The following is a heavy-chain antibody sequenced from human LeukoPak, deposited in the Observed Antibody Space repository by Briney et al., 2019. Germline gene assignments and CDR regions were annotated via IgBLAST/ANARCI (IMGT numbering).Heavy chain of an antibody. J-gene: IGHJ3*02. V-gene: IGHV1-69*05. Sequence: ASVKVSCKASGGTFSSYAISWVRLAPGQGLEWMGGIIPIFGTANYAQKFQGRVTITTDESTSTAYMELSSLRSEDTAVYYCARGSFGIFGVVIGAFDIWGQGTMVTVSS. D-gene: IGHD3-3*01. CDR2: IIPIFGTA. CDR3: ARGSFGIFGVVIGAFDI. CDR1: GGTFSSYA.